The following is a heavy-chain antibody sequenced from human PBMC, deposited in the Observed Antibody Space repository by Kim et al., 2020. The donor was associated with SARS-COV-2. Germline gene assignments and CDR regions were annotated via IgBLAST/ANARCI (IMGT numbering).Heavy chain of an antibody. CDR3: AREFRRIMVRGVMSGMDV. Sequence: VKGRFTISRDHAKNTLYLQMNSLRAEDTAVYYCAREFRRIMVRGVMSGMDVWGQGTTVTVSS. V-gene: IGHV3-74*01. J-gene: IGHJ6*02. D-gene: IGHD3-10*01.